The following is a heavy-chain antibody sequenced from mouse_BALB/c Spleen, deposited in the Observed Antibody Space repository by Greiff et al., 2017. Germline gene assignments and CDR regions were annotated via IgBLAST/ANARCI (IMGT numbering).Heavy chain of an antibody. D-gene: IGHD2-4*01. J-gene: IGHJ3*01. CDR2: IYPGDGDT. CDR3: ARDDYGGFAY. V-gene: IGHV1-87*01. Sequence: QVQLKQSGAELARPGASVKLSCKASGYTFTSYWMQWVKQRPGQGLEWIGAIYPGDGDTRYTQKFKGKATLTADKSSSTAYMQLSSLASEDSAVYYCARDDYGGFAYWGQGTLVTVSA. CDR1: GYTFTSYW.